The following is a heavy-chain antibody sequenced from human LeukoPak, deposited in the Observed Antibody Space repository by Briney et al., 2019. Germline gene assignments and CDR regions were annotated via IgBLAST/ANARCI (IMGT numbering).Heavy chain of an antibody. D-gene: IGHD3-22*01. J-gene: IGHJ5*02. Sequence: PGGSLRLSCVVSGFTFSSFWMSWVRQAPGEGLEWVANIKQDGSETYYVDSVKGRFTISRDNAKNSLYLQMNSLRAEDTALYYCAKKTYYYDTSNLGWFDPWGQGTLVTVSS. V-gene: IGHV3-7*05. CDR2: IKQDGSET. CDR1: GFTFSSFW. CDR3: AKKTYYYDTSNLGWFDP.